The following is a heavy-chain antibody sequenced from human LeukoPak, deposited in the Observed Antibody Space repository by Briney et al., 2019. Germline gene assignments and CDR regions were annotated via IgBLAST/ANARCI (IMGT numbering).Heavy chain of an antibody. CDR2: IKQDGREK. V-gene: IGHV3-7*01. J-gene: IGHJ6*03. CDR1: GFTFSSAY. CDR3: ARDSSNDYNFWSGYYTNYMDV. Sequence: GGSLRLSCAVSGFTFSSAYMNWVRQAPGNGLEWGANIKQDGREKYYVDSVKGTFTLSRDNAQNSVYLQMNSLRAEDTAVYYCARDSSNDYNFWSGYYTNYMDVWGKGTTVTVSS. D-gene: IGHD3-3*01.